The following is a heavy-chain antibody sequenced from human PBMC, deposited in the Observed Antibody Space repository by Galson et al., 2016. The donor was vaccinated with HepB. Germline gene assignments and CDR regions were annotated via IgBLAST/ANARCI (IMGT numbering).Heavy chain of an antibody. CDR3: ARQAFTNWNPFDY. V-gene: IGHV3-33*01. J-gene: IGHJ4*02. CDR1: GFTLSSYG. Sequence: SLRLSCAASGFTLSSYGIHWVRQAPGKGLEWVAVIWYDGVNTYYADSVKGRFTISRDNSKNTLYLLMNSLRAEDTAVYYCARQAFTNWNPFDYWAREPWSPSPQ. D-gene: IGHD1-1*01. CDR2: IWYDGVNT.